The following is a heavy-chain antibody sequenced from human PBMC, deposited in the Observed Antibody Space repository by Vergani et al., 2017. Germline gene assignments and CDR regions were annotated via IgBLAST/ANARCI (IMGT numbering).Heavy chain of an antibody. CDR3: AREYSSTSGRAFDF. V-gene: IGHV3-21*05. J-gene: IGHJ3*01. D-gene: IGHD2-2*01. CDR1: GFTFSSYS. Sequence: EVQLVESGGGLVKPGGSLRLSCAASGFTFSSYSMNWVRQAPGKGLEWVSFVSTGTKSQSYAESVKGRFTISRDSAQNSLYLQMDSLRAEDTAVYYCAREYSSTSGRAFDFWGQGTKVTVSS. CDR2: VSTGTKSQ.